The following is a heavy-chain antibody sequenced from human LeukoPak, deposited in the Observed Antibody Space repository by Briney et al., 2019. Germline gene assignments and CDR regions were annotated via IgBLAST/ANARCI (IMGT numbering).Heavy chain of an antibody. CDR1: GYTFISYG. J-gene: IGHJ4*02. Sequence: ASVKVSCKASGYTFISYGITWVRQAPGQGLEWMGWISGHNGNTNYAQKLQGRVTMTTDTSTSTAYMELRSLRSDDTAVYYCARAQTTPDFWGQGTLVTVSS. D-gene: IGHD4-17*01. CDR2: ISGHNGNT. CDR3: ARAQTTPDF. V-gene: IGHV1-18*01.